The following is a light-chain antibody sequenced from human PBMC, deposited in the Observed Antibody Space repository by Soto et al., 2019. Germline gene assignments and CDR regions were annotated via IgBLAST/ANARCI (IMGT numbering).Light chain of an antibody. CDR2: EDN. CDR3: CSYAGSYTYV. Sequence: QSVLTQPPSASGSPGQSVAISCTGTSSDVGGYNYVSWYQQHPGKAPKLMIYEDNXRPSGVPDRFYGSKSGNKASLTVSGLQAEDEADYYCCSYAGSYTYVFGTGSKVTV. J-gene: IGLJ1*01. V-gene: IGLV2-8*01. CDR1: SSDVGGYNY.